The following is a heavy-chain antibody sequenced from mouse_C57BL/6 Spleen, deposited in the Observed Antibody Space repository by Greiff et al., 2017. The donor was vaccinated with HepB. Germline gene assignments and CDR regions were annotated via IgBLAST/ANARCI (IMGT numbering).Heavy chain of an antibody. CDR2: IDPSDSYT. J-gene: IGHJ1*03. D-gene: IGHD1-1*01. Sequence: VQLQQPGAELVRPGTSVKLSCKASGYTFTSYWMHWVKQRPGQGLEWIGVIDPSDSYTNYNQKFKGKATLTVGTSSSTAYMQLSSLTSEDAAVYYCARKGYYGSSYDWYFDVWGTGTTVTVSS. CDR1: GYTFTSYW. V-gene: IGHV1-59*01. CDR3: ARKGYYGSSYDWYFDV.